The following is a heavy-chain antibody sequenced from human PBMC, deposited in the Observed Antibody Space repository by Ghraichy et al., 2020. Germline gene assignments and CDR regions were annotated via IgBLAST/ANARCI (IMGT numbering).Heavy chain of an antibody. V-gene: IGHV3-74*01. CDR1: GFAFSNWW. J-gene: IGHJ6*02. CDR3: ARENYYGLDV. Sequence: GGSLRLSCAASGFAFSNWWMHWVRQAPGKGLVWVSRIHTDGSTTRYADSVKGRFTISRDNAKNTLYLQMNSLRVEDTAVYYCARENYYGLDVWGQGTTVTVSS. CDR2: IHTDGSTT.